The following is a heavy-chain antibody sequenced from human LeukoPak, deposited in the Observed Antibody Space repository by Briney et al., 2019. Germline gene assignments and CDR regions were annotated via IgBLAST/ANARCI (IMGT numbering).Heavy chain of an antibody. D-gene: IGHD2-15*01. CDR3: ARDTGFCSGGSCYSGGFDP. Sequence: GGSLRLSCAASGFTFSSYSMNWVRQAPGKGLEWVSYISSSSSTIYYADSVKGRFTISRDNAKNSLYLQMNSLRDEDTAVYYCARDTGFCSGGSCYSGGFDPWGQGTLVTVSS. CDR2: ISSSSSTI. J-gene: IGHJ5*02. CDR1: GFTFSSYS. V-gene: IGHV3-48*02.